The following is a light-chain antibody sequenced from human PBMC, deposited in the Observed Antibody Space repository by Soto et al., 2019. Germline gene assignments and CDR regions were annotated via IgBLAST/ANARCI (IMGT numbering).Light chain of an antibody. J-gene: IGLJ2*01. CDR3: SAYAGSNHYVV. CDR1: STDVGDYNY. Sequence: QSALTQPPSASGSPGQSVTISCTATSTDVGDYNYVSWYQQYPGKAPKLMIYEVSKRPSGVPDRLAGSKSGNTASLTVSGRQAEDEADYYCSAYAGSNHYVVFGGGTQLTVL. V-gene: IGLV2-8*01. CDR2: EVS.